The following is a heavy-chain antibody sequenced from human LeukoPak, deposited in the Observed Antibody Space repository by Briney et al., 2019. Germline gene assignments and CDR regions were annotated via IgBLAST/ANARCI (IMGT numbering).Heavy chain of an antibody. D-gene: IGHD3-10*01. V-gene: IGHV3-23*01. CDR3: AKTLPTDMVRGVMGGFDY. Sequence: GASLRLSCAASGFTFSSYAMSWVRQAPGKGLEWVSAISGSGGSTYYADSVKGRFTISRDNSKNTLYLEMNSMTAEDTAVYYCAKTLPTDMVRGVMGGFDYWGQGTLVTVSS. CDR2: ISGSGGST. J-gene: IGHJ4*02. CDR1: GFTFSSYA.